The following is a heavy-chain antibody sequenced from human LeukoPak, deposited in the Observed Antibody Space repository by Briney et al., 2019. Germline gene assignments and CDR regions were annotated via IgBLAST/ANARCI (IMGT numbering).Heavy chain of an antibody. CDR3: ARQSSYCSGGSCYRSGWFDP. Sequence: GESLQISCKGSGYSFTSYWIGWVRQMPGKGLEWMGIIYPGDSDTRYSPSFQGQVTISADKSISTAYLQWSSLKASDTAMYYCARQSSYCSGGSCYRSGWFDPWGQGTLVTVSS. V-gene: IGHV5-51*01. CDR1: GYSFTSYW. CDR2: IYPGDSDT. J-gene: IGHJ5*02. D-gene: IGHD2-15*01.